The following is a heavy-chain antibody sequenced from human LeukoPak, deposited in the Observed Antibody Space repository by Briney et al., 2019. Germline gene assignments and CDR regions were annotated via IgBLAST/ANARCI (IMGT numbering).Heavy chain of an antibody. CDR3: AKVGRECNSINCYWEDWFHP. Sequence: EASVKVSCKASGYSFASYGITWVREAPGQGPEWMGWISGSTGNTHYAQNVQGRVTMTTDTATSTAYMELRSLGSDDTAVYYCAKVGRECNSINCYWEDWFHPLGQGNLVIVSS. J-gene: IGHJ5*02. CDR2: ISGSTGNT. V-gene: IGHV1-18*04. D-gene: IGHD2/OR15-2a*01. CDR1: GYSFASYG.